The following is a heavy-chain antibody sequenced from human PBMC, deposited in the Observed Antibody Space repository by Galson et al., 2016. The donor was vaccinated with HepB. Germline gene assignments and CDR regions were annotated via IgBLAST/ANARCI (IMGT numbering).Heavy chain of an antibody. CDR3: ARDHEQWDVPIDY. CDR2: IWYDGNNK. Sequence: SLRLSCAASGFTFSRCGMHWVRQAPGKGLEWVAVIWYDGNNKYYADSVKGRFTISRDNSNNTLYLQMNSLRADDTAVYYCARDHEQWDVPIDYWGQGTLVTVSS. CDR1: GFTFSRCG. V-gene: IGHV3-33*01. D-gene: IGHD1/OR15-1a*01. J-gene: IGHJ4*02.